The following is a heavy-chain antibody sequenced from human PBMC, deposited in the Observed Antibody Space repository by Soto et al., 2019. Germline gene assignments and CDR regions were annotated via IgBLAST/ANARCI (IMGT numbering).Heavy chain of an antibody. CDR3: AKDQDNTDQYWIFDL. CDR1: GFNFRKFA. D-gene: IGHD2-8*02. CDR2: ISERSGPP. Sequence: ELQLLESGGDSVQPGGSLRLSCVASGFNFRKFAMSWVRQAPGKGLEWVSGISERSGPPLYADSVKGWFTISRDNSKSTLHLEMNSLRPEDTAVYYCAKDQDNTDQYWIFDLWGRGTPVTVSS. J-gene: IGHJ2*01. V-gene: IGHV3-23*01.